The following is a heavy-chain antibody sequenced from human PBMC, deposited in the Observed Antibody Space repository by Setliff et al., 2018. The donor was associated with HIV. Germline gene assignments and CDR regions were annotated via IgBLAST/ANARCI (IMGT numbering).Heavy chain of an antibody. V-gene: IGHV1-69-2*01. Sequence: ASVKVSCKASGSAFTAYYVHWVRQAPGKGLEWMGRVDPENGEVIYAERFQDRVIMTADTSTETAYMELRSLISSDTAVYYCATFHDTGTLTSFDYWGQGTLVTVSS. CDR1: GSAFTAYY. CDR2: VDPENGEV. J-gene: IGHJ4*02. CDR3: ATFHDTGTLTSFDY. D-gene: IGHD4-17*01.